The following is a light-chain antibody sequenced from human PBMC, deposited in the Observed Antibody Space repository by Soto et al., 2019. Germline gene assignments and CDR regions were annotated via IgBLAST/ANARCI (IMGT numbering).Light chain of an antibody. CDR3: QQYNNWPPVT. J-gene: IGKJ4*01. V-gene: IGKV3-15*01. Sequence: EIVMTQSPATLSVSPGERATLSCRASQSVSSNLAWYQQKPGQAPRLLIYGASTRATGIPARFSGSGSGTEFSPTSSSLQSEDFAVDYCQQYNNWPPVTFGGGTKVEIK. CDR2: GAS. CDR1: QSVSSN.